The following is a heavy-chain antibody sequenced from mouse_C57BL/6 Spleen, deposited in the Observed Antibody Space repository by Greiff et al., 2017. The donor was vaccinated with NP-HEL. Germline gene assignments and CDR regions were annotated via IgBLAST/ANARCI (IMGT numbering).Heavy chain of an antibody. D-gene: IGHD2-3*01. Sequence: EVQLQESGPELVKPGASVKISCKASGYSFTGYYMHWVKQSHGNILDWIGYIYPYNGVSSYNQKFKGQATLTVDKSSSTAYMELRSLTSEDSAVDYCARGRENDGYYFADWGKGTLVTVSA. V-gene: IGHV1-31*01. CDR3: ARGRENDGYYFAD. CDR1: GYSFTGYY. J-gene: IGHJ3*01. CDR2: IYPYNGVS.